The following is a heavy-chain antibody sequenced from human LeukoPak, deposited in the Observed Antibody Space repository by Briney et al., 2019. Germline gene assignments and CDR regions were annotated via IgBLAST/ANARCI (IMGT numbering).Heavy chain of an antibody. CDR3: AREDIVVVVAATPSPFDP. CDR1: GYTFISYY. J-gene: IGHJ5*02. V-gene: IGHV1-46*01. D-gene: IGHD2-15*01. CDR2: INPSGGST. Sequence: ASVKVSCKASGYTFISYYMHWVRQAPGQGLEWMGIINPSGGSTSYAQKFQGRVTMTRDTSTSTVYMELSSLRSEDTAVYYCAREDIVVVVAATPSPFDPWGQGTLVTVSS.